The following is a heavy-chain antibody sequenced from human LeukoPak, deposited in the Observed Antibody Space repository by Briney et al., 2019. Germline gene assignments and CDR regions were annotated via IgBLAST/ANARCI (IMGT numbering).Heavy chain of an antibody. V-gene: IGHV3-30*04. J-gene: IGHJ4*02. Sequence: GGSLRLSYATSGFTFSSYAFHWVRQAPGKGQEWVATMSFDVNNKYYADSVRGRFTISRDNSKNTLYLQMNSLRAEDTAVYSCARGYCTSSSCYNDYWGQGTLVTVSS. CDR1: GFTFSSYA. CDR3: ARGYCTSSSCYNDY. D-gene: IGHD2-2*02. CDR2: MSFDVNNK.